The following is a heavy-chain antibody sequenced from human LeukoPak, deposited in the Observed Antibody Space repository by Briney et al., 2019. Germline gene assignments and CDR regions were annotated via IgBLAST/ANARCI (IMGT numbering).Heavy chain of an antibody. V-gene: IGHV3-21*04. D-gene: IGHD1-26*01. CDR3: ASGSYGNY. CDR2: ITSSNNYI. J-gene: IGHJ4*02. CDR1: GFTFSTYS. Sequence: GGSLRLSCAGSGFTFSTYSMNWVRQAPGKGLEWVSSITSSNNYINYADSVKGRFTISRDNSKNTLYLQMNSLRAEDTAVYYCASGSYGNYWGQGTLVTVSS.